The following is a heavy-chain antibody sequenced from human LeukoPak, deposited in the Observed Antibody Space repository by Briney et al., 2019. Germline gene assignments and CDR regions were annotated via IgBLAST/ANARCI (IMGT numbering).Heavy chain of an antibody. CDR3: ARGLYSSSWYHAFDI. D-gene: IGHD6-13*01. Sequence: PGGSLRLSCAASGFTFSSYSMNWVRQAPGKGLEWVSSISSSSSYIYYADSVKGRFTISRDNAKNSLYLQMNSLRAEDTAVYYCARGLYSSSWYHAFDIWGQGTMVTVSS. CDR1: GFTFSSYS. CDR2: ISSSSSYI. J-gene: IGHJ3*02. V-gene: IGHV3-21*01.